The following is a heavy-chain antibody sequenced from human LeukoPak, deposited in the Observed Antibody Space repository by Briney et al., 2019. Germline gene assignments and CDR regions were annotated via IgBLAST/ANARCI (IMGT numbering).Heavy chain of an antibody. J-gene: IGHJ2*01. V-gene: IGHV3-48*03. CDR3: ARVESDKLERSHYGWYFDL. CDR2: ISSSGSTI. CDR1: GFTFSSYE. Sequence: PGGSLRLSCAASGFTFSSYEMNWVRQAPGKGLEWVSYISSSGSTIYYADSVKGRFTISRDNAKNSLYLQMNSLRAEDTAVYYCARVESDKLERSHYGWYFDLWGRGTLVTVSS. D-gene: IGHD1-1*01.